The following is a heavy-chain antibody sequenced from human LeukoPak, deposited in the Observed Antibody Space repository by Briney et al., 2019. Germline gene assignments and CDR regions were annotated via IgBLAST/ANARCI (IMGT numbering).Heavy chain of an antibody. Sequence: SETLSLTCTVSGGSISSGDYYWSWIRQPPGKGLEWIGYIYYSGSTNYNPSLKSRVTISVDTSKNQFSLKLSSVTAADTAVYYCARGSASYYYYYGMDVWGQGTTVTVSS. V-gene: IGHV4-61*08. J-gene: IGHJ6*02. CDR3: ARGSASYYYYYGMDV. CDR2: IYYSGST. CDR1: GGSISSGDYY.